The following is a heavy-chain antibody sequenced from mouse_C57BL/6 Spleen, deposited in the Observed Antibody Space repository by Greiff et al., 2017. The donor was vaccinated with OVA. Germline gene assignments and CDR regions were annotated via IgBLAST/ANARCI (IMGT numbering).Heavy chain of an antibody. CDR3: ATIYYGYDDYAMDY. CDR2: INPYNGGT. D-gene: IGHD2-2*01. Sequence: VQLKQSGPVLVKPGASVKMSCKASGYTFTDYYMNWVKQSHGKSLEWIGVINPYNGGTSYNQKFKGKATLTVDKSSSTAYMELNSLTSEDSAVYYCATIYYGYDDYAMDYWGQGTSVTVSS. V-gene: IGHV1-19*01. J-gene: IGHJ4*01. CDR1: GYTFTDYY.